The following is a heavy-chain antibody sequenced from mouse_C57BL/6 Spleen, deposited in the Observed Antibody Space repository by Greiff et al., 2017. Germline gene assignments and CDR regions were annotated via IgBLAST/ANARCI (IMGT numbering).Heavy chain of an antibody. J-gene: IGHJ4*01. CDR1: GFTFSSYA. V-gene: IGHV5-9-1*02. CDR3: IRDYDYGDYAMGY. Sequence: EVQVVESGEGLVKSGGSLKLSCAASGFTFSSYAMSWVRQTPEKRLEWVAYISSGGDYIYYADTVKGRFTISRDNARNTLYLQMSSLKSEDTSMYYCIRDYDYGDYAMGYWGEGTSDTVSS. CDR2: ISSGGDYI. D-gene: IGHD2-4*01.